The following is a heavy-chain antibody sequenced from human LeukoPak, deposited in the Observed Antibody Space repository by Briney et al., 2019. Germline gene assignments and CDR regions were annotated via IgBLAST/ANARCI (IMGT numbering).Heavy chain of an antibody. CDR3: ARAAKGYSSSWYFDY. CDR2: ISAYNGNT. D-gene: IGHD6-13*01. CDR1: GYTFTSYG. Sequence: ASVKVSYKASGYTFTSYGISWVRQAPGQGLEWMGWISAYNGNTNYAQKLQGRVTMTTDTSTSTAYMELRSLRSDDTAVYYCARAAKGYSSSWYFDYWGQGTLVTVSS. V-gene: IGHV1-18*01. J-gene: IGHJ4*02.